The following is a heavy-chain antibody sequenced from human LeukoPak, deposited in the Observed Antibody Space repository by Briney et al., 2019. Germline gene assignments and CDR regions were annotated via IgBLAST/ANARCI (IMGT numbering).Heavy chain of an antibody. CDR3: ARGATISETGYFDF. Sequence: SETLSLTCTVYGGSFSRLYWRWIRQSTGKGQDWIAEIDHRGDTDYNPSVKGRVTVSVDTSKNQFSLKVRSLSAADTAVYYCARGATISETGYFDFWGQGTLVTVSS. D-gene: IGHD5-24*01. V-gene: IGHV4-34*01. CDR1: GGSFSRLY. CDR2: IDHRGDT. J-gene: IGHJ4*03.